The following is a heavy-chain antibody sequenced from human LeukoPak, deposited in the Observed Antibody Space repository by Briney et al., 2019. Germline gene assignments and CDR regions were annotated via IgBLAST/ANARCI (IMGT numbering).Heavy chain of an antibody. J-gene: IGHJ4*02. CDR3: AKDQSSGWYGYSDY. Sequence: GGSLRLSCAASGFTFTSYSMNWVRQAPGKGLEWVSAISGSGGNTYYAGSVKGRFTISRDNSKNTLYLQMNSLRAEDTAVYYCAKDQSSGWYGYSDYWGQGTLVTVSS. CDR2: ISGSGGNT. V-gene: IGHV3-23*01. D-gene: IGHD6-19*01. CDR1: GFTFTSYS.